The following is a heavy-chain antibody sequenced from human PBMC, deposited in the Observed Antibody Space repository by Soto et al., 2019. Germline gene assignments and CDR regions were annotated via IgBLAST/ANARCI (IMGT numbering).Heavy chain of an antibody. V-gene: IGHV3-66*01. Sequence: PGGSLRLSCAASGFTFSNYAMSWVRQAPGKGLGWVSVIYSGGSTYYADSVMGRFTISRDNSKNTVHLQMNSLRAEDTAVYYCARASYYYDSRGYYYRYYFDYWGQGALVTVSS. CDR1: GFTFSNYA. D-gene: IGHD3-22*01. CDR2: IYSGGST. CDR3: ARASYYYDSRGYYYRYYFDY. J-gene: IGHJ4*02.